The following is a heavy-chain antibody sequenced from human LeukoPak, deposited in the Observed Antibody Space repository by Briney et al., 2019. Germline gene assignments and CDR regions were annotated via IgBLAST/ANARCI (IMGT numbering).Heavy chain of an antibody. Sequence: GGSLRLSCAASGFTFSRHWMSWVRQAAGKGLEWVANIKEDGSVKYYVDSVKGRFTISRDNANNLLYLQMNSLRGEDTAVYYCVRDDWDPGDNWGQGTVVTVSS. J-gene: IGHJ4*02. CDR1: GFTFSRHW. D-gene: IGHD2-21*01. V-gene: IGHV3-7*01. CDR3: VRDDWDPGDN. CDR2: IKEDGSVK.